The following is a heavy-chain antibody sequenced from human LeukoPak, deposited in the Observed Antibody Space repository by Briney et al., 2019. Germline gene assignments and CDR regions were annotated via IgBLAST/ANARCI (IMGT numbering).Heavy chain of an antibody. J-gene: IGHJ4*02. CDR2: ISGSGGST. CDR3: AKGVGYSSHFDY. Sequence: HAGGSLRLSCAASGFTLSSYAMSWVRQAPGKGLEWVSAISGSGGSTYYADSVKGRFTISRDNSKNTLYLQMNSLRAEDTAVYYCAKGVGYSSHFDYWGQGTLVTVSS. V-gene: IGHV3-23*01. CDR1: GFTLSSYA. D-gene: IGHD4-11*01.